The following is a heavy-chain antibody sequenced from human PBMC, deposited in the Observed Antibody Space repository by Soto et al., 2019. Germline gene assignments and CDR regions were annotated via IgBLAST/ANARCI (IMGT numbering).Heavy chain of an antibody. J-gene: IGHJ6*04. CDR2: ISYDGSNK. Sequence: GGSLRLSSAASGVNFSSYGMHWVRQAPGKGLEWVAVISYDGSNKYYADSVKGRFTISRDNSKNTLYLQMNSLRAEDTAVYYCAGGYDYQDHYYYYGMDIWGKGTTVTVSS. CDR3: AGGYDYQDHYYYYGMDI. D-gene: IGHD5-12*01. V-gene: IGHV3-30*03. CDR1: GVNFSSYG.